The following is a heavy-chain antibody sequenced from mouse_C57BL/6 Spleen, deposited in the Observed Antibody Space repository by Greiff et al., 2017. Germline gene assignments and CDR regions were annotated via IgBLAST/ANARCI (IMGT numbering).Heavy chain of an antibody. CDR1: GYTFTSYW. J-gene: IGHJ1*03. D-gene: IGHD1-1*01. V-gene: IGHV1-55*01. CDR2: IYPGSGST. Sequence: VQLKQPGAELVKPGASVKMSCKASGYTFTSYWITWVKQRPGQGLEWIGDIYPGSGSTNYNEKFKSKATLTVDTSSSTAYMQLSSLTSEDSAVYYCARSVPYYYGSSYWYFDVWGTGTTVTVSS. CDR3: ARSVPYYYGSSYWYFDV.